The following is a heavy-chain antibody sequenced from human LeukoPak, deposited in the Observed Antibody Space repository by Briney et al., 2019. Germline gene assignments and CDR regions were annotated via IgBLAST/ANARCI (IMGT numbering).Heavy chain of an antibody. Sequence: SETLSLTCTVSGGPISSYYWSWIRQPAGKGLEWIGRIYTSGSTYYNPSLKSRVTISVDTSKNQFSLKLSSVTAADTAVYYCARERWMATIGEFDYWGQGTLVTVSS. CDR1: GGPISSYY. CDR3: ARERWMATIGEFDY. D-gene: IGHD5-24*01. CDR2: IYTSGST. V-gene: IGHV4-4*07. J-gene: IGHJ4*02.